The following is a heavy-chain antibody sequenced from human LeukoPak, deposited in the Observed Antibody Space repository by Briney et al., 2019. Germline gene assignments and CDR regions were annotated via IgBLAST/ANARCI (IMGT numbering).Heavy chain of an antibody. V-gene: IGHV3-23*01. CDR1: GFTFSSYA. D-gene: IGHD3-10*02. CDR3: AELGITMIGGV. Sequence: GGTLRLSCAASGFTFSSYAMSWVRQAPGKGLEWVSAISGSGGSTYYADSVKGRFTISRDNAKNSLYLQMNSLRAEDTAVYYCAELGITMIGGVWGKGTTVTISS. CDR2: ISGSGGST. J-gene: IGHJ6*04.